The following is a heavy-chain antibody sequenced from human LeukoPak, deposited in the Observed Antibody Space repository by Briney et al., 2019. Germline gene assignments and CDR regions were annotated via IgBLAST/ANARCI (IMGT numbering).Heavy chain of an antibody. D-gene: IGHD3-10*01. CDR1: GFTFSSHA. V-gene: IGHV3-23*01. Sequence: GGSLRLSCAASGFTFSSHAMTWVRQAPGKGLEWVSGIGGSSGKTFYADSVKGRFTISRDNSKNTLYLQMNALRAEDTAIYFCAKQPYQYVSGSPSWLDPWGQGTLVAVSS. CDR2: IGGSSGKT. J-gene: IGHJ5*02. CDR3: AKQPYQYVSGSPSWLDP.